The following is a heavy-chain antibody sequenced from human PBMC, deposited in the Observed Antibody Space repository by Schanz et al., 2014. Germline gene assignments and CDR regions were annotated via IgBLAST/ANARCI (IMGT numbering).Heavy chain of an antibody. J-gene: IGHJ4*02. Sequence: VHLVESGGGVVQPGRSLRLSCAASGFTFSNYGLVWVRQAPGKGLEWVSGISGSGGSTYDADSVKGRFTISRDNSKNTLYLQMNSLRAEDTAVYYCAKDHAGSDILTALGNWGQGTLVTVSS. D-gene: IGHD3-9*01. V-gene: IGHV3-23*04. CDR1: GFTFSNYG. CDR3: AKDHAGSDILTALGN. CDR2: ISGSGGST.